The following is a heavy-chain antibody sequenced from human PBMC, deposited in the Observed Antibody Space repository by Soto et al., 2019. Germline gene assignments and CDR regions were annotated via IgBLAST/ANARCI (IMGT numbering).Heavy chain of an antibody. D-gene: IGHD3-3*01. V-gene: IGHV3-48*03. J-gene: IGHJ6*02. Sequence: GGSLRLSCAASGFTFSSYEMNWVRQAPGQGLEWVSYISDSGGTVYYADSVKGRFTVSRDNAQNSVYLQMNSLRTEDTAVYYCARDLLHYDFWSGYSAYFYYGMDVWGPGATVTVSS. CDR2: ISDSGGTV. CDR1: GFTFSSYE. CDR3: ARDLLHYDFWSGYSAYFYYGMDV.